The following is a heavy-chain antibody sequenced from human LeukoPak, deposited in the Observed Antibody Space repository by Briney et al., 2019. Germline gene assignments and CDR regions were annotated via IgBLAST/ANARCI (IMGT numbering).Heavy chain of an antibody. D-gene: IGHD3-22*01. CDR2: IYPGDSDT. CDR3: ARLYRENDYYDSSGYVDY. J-gene: IGHJ4*02. CDR1: RYRFTNYW. Sequence: GESLKISCKGSRYRFTNYWIGWVRQMPGKGLEWMGIIYPGDSDTRYSPSFQGQVTISADRSISTAYLPWSSLKASDTAMYYCARLYRENDYYDSSGYVDYWGQGILVTVSS. V-gene: IGHV5-51*01.